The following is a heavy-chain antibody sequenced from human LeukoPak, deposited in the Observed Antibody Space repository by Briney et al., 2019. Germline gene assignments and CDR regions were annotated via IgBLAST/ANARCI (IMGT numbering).Heavy chain of an antibody. CDR1: GFTFSSTW. V-gene: IGHV3-74*01. D-gene: IGHD1-7*01. J-gene: IGHJ4*02. CDR3: ARKGLGGELGGFDS. Sequence: GGSLRLSCAASGFTFSSTWMNWVRQAPGKGLVWVSRINSDGSTITYADSVKGRFTISRDNAKNSLYLQMNSLRVEDTALYHCARKGLGGELGGFDSWGQGTLVTVSS. CDR2: INSDGSTI.